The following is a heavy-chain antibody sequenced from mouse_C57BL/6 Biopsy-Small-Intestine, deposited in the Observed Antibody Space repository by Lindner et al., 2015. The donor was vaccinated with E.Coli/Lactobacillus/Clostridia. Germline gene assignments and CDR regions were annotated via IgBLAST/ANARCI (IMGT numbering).Heavy chain of an antibody. J-gene: IGHJ4*01. CDR1: GYAFSSSW. CDR2: IYPGDGGT. CDR3: ARWLLHYYAMDY. D-gene: IGHD2-3*01. V-gene: IGHV1-82*01. Sequence: VQLQESGPEVVKPGASVKISCKASGYAFSSSWMNWVKQRPGKGLEWIGRIYPGDGGTNYNGKFKGKATLTADKSSSTAYMQLSSLTSDDSAVYFCARWLLHYYAMDYWGQGTSVTVSS.